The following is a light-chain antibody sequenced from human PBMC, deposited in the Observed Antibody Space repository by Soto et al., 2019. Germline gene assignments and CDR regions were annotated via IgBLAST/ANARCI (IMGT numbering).Light chain of an antibody. CDR1: QRVLYNSNNKIY. CDR3: QQYYSTPWT. V-gene: IGKV4-1*01. Sequence: DIVMTQSPVSRAVALCEGGSTNCRSSQRVLYNSNNKIYLAWYQHNPGQPPKLLIYWASTRESGVPDRFSGSGSGTDFTLTISSLQAEDVAVYYCQQYYSTPWTFGQGTKVDIK. J-gene: IGKJ1*01. CDR2: WAS.